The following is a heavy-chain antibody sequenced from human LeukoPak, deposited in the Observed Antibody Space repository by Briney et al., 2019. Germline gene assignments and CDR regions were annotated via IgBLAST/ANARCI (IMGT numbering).Heavy chain of an antibody. CDR3: ARYRSRAVYYGMDV. J-gene: IGHJ6*02. Sequence: SETLSLTCTVSGGSISSYYWSWIRQPAGKGLEWIGRIYTSGSTNYNPSLKSRVTMSVDTSKNQFSLKLSSVTAADTAVYYCARYRSRAVYYGMDVWGQGTTVTVSS. CDR1: GGSISSYY. D-gene: IGHD4-11*01. V-gene: IGHV4-4*07. CDR2: IYTSGST.